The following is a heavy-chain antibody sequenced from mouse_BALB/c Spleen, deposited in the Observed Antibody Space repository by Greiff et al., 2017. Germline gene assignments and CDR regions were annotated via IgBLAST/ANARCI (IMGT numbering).Heavy chain of an antibody. D-gene: IGHD1-1*01. CDR3: ARHYYGSSYAMDY. Sequence: EVHLVESGGGLVQPGGSLKLSCAASGFTFCSYTMSCFRQTPEKRLEWVAYISNGGGSTYYPDTVKGRFTISRDNAKNTLYLQMSSLKSEDTAMYYCARHYYGSSYAMDYWGQGTSVTVSS. J-gene: IGHJ4*01. V-gene: IGHV5-12-2*01. CDR2: ISNGGGST. CDR1: GFTFCSYT.